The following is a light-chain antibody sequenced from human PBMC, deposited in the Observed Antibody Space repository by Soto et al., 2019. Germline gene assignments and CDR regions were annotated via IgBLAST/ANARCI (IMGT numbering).Light chain of an antibody. CDR1: STDIGTYNS. J-gene: IGLJ3*02. V-gene: IGLV2-14*01. Sequence: QSALTQPASVSGSPGRSITISCTGTSTDIGTYNSVSWYQHHPGKAPKLFIFEVIDRPSGVSDRFSGSKSGNTTSLTISSLQFEDEADYYCCSYTTTYTLVFGGGTKLTVL. CDR3: CSYTTTYTLV. CDR2: EVI.